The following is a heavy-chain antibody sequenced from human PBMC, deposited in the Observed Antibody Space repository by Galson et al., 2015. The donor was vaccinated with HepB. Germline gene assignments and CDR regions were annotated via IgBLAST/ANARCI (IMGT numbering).Heavy chain of an antibody. D-gene: IGHD3-3*01. J-gene: IGHJ6*03. V-gene: IGHV1-69*05. CDR3: ARGQLRFLEWLLINYYYYYMDV. Sequence: SVKVSCKASGGTFSSYAISWVRQAPGQGLEWMGGIIPIFGTANYAQKFQSRVTMTRNTSISTAYMELSSLRSEDTAVYYCARGQLRFLEWLLINYYYYYMDVWGKGTTVTVSS. CDR2: IIPIFGTA. CDR1: GGTFSSYA.